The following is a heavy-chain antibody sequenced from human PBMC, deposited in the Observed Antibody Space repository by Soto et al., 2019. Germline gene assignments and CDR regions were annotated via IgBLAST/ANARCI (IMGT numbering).Heavy chain of an antibody. CDR3: AREDYDILTGRTYFDY. CDR2: IYSGGST. Sequence: GGSLRLSCAASGFTVSSNYMSWVRQAPGKGLEWVSVIYSGGSTFYADSVKGRFTISRDNSKNTLYLQMNSLRAEDTAVYYCAREDYDILTGRTYFDYWGQGTLVTVSS. V-gene: IGHV3-66*01. CDR1: GFTVSSNY. J-gene: IGHJ4*02. D-gene: IGHD3-9*01.